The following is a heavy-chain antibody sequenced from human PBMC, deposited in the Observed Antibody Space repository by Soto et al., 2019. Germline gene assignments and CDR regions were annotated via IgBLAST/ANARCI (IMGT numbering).Heavy chain of an antibody. D-gene: IGHD5-18*01. J-gene: IGHJ5*02. V-gene: IGHV4-31*03. CDR3: ARAPRTAMNPSNWFAP. Sequence: SETLSLTCTVSGGSISSGGYYWSWIRQHPGKGLEWIGYIYYSGSTYYNPSLKSRVTISVDTSKNQFSLKLSSVTAADTAVYSWARAPRTAMNPSNWFAPGGQGTLVTVPS. CDR1: GGSISSGGYY. CDR2: IYYSGST.